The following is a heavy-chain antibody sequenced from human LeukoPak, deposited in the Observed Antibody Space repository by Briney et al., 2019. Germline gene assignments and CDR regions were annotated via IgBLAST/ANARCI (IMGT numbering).Heavy chain of an antibody. CDR3: ARSPSPYSSGWYFDY. CDR2: TYQRSKWYN. Sequence: SQTLSLTCAICGDSVSINSAAWNWIRQSPSRGLESLGRTYQRSKWYNDYAVSVKSRITINPDISKNQFSLQLNSVTPEDTAVYYCARSPSPYSSGWYFDYWGQGTLVTVSS. V-gene: IGHV6-1*01. J-gene: IGHJ4*02. CDR1: GDSVSINSAA. D-gene: IGHD6-19*01.